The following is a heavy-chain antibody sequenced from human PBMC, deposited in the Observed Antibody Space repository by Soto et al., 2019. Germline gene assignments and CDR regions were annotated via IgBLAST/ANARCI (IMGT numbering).Heavy chain of an antibody. CDR1: GVNFDNYW. CDR2: IKQDGSDK. V-gene: IGHV3-7*01. Sequence: EVQLVESGGGLVQPGGSLRLSCAASGVNFDNYWMAWVRQAPGKGLEWVANIKQDGSDKNYVDSVKGRFTISRDNAKNSLYLQMNSLRAEDSAVYSCARDTTGILDYWGQGTLVTVSS. CDR3: ARDTTGILDY. J-gene: IGHJ4*02. D-gene: IGHD1-1*01.